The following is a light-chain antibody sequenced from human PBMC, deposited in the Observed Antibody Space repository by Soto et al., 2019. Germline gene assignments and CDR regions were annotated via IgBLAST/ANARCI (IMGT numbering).Light chain of an antibody. CDR1: SSDVGAYNF. CDR3: SSYTSTNTPYV. CDR2: EVT. J-gene: IGLJ1*01. Sequence: QSVLTQPASVSGSPGQSITISCTGSSSDVGAYNFVSWYQHHPGRAPKLILYEVTTRPSGVPSRFSGSKSGNTASLTISGLQADDEATYYCSSYTSTNTPYVFGTGTKVTVL. V-gene: IGLV2-14*01.